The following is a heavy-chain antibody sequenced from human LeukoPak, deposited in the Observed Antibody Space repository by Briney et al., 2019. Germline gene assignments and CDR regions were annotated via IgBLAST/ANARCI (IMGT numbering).Heavy chain of an antibody. CDR3: ARNSYSSGWYFGS. CDR2: ISSSSSYI. J-gene: IGHJ4*02. V-gene: IGHV3-21*01. Sequence: GGSLRLSCAASVFTFSSYSMNWVRQASGKGLEWVSSISSSSSYIYYADSVKGRFTISRDNAKNSLYLQMNSLRAEDTAVYYCARNSYSSGWYFGSWGQGTLVTVSS. D-gene: IGHD6-19*01. CDR1: VFTFSSYS.